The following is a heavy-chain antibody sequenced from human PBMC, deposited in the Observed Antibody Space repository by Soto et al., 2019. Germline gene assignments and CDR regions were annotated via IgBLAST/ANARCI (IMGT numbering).Heavy chain of an antibody. CDR1: GGSISSYC. V-gene: IGHV4-59*01. D-gene: IGHD4-17*01. J-gene: IGHJ6*02. Sequence: LEILSLTCTVSGGSISSYCWSWIRQPPGKGLEWIGYIYYSGSTNYNPSLKSRVTISVDTSKNQFSLKLSSVTAADTAVYYCARDLYYGDHDYYYYYYGMDVWGQGTTVTVSS. CDR3: ARDLYYGDHDYYYYYYGMDV. CDR2: IYYSGST.